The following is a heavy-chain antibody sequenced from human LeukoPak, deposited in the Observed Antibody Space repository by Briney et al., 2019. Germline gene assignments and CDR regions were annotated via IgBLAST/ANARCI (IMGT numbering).Heavy chain of an antibody. V-gene: IGHV3-11*01. Sequence: PGGSLRLSCAASGFTFSDYYMSWIRQAPGKGLEWVSYISSSGSTIYYADSVEGRFTISRDNGKNSLYLQMNSLRAEDTALYYCAKEHYYGSGVDYWGQGTLVTVSS. CDR2: ISSSGSTI. CDR1: GFTFSDYY. CDR3: AKEHYYGSGVDY. J-gene: IGHJ4*02. D-gene: IGHD3-10*01.